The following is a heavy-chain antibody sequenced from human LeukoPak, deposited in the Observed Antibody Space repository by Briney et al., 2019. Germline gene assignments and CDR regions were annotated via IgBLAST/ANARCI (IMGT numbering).Heavy chain of an antibody. J-gene: IGHJ3*02. CDR2: INPSGGST. CDR3: ARALYYYDSSGLLDI. V-gene: IGHV1-46*01. Sequence: ASVKVSCKASGYTFTNFHMHWVRQAPGQGLEWMGEINPSGGSTTTAQKFQGRVTMTRDTSTSTVYMELSGLRSEDTAVYYCARALYYYDSSGLLDIWGQGTVVTVSS. CDR1: GYTFTNFH. D-gene: IGHD3-22*01.